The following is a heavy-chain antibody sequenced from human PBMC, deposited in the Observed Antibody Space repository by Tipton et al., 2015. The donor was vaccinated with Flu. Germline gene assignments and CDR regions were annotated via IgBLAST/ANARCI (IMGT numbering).Heavy chain of an antibody. J-gene: IGHJ3*02. CDR3: ARESGDDAFDI. Sequence: SLRLSCAASGFTFSSYEMNWVRQAPGKGLEWVSYISSSGSTIYYADSVKGRFTISRDNAKNSLYLQMNSLRAEDTAVYYCARESGDDAFDIWGQGTMVTVSS. CDR2: ISSSGSTI. D-gene: IGHD4-17*01. V-gene: IGHV3-48*03. CDR1: GFTFSSYE.